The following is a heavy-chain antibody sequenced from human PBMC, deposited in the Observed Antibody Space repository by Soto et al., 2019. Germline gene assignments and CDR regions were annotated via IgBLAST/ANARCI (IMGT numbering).Heavy chain of an antibody. CDR3: AKGSSDYYYNGY. D-gene: IGHD5-12*01. CDR1: GGTFSSYA. CDR2: IIPIFGTA. Sequence: QVQLVQSGAEVKKPGSSVKVSCKASGGTFSSYAISWVRQAPGQGLEWMGGIIPIFGTANYAQKFEGRVTITAAESTSTAYTELSSLRSEDTAVYYCAKGSSDYYYNGYWGQGTLVTVSS. J-gene: IGHJ4*02. V-gene: IGHV1-69*01.